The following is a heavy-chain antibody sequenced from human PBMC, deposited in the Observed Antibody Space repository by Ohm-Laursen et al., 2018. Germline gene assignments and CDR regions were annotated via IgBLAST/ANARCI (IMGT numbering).Heavy chain of an antibody. CDR3: AKLVDEPTV. V-gene: IGHV3-23*01. Sequence: SLRLSCAASGFTSGFPFSDHTMSWVRQAPSKGLEWVSSISASGGSTDCADSVKGRFTISRDNSKNTLYLQMNSLRAEDTAVYYCAKLVDEPTVWGLGTLVTVSS. CDR2: ISASGGST. J-gene: IGHJ4*02. D-gene: IGHD2-8*01. CDR1: GFPFSDHT.